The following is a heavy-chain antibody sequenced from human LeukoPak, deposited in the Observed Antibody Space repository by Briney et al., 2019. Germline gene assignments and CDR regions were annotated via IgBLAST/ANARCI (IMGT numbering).Heavy chain of an antibody. D-gene: IGHD2-15*01. V-gene: IGHV3-74*01. CDR1: GFTFSSYW. CDR3: ARAYCSGGSCYFDY. J-gene: IGHJ4*02. Sequence: GGSLRLSCAASGFTFSSYWMHWVRQAPGKGLVWVSRINSDGSSTSYADSVKGRFTISRDNSKNTLYLQMNSLRAEDTAVYYCARAYCSGGSCYFDYWGQGALVTVSS. CDR2: INSDGSST.